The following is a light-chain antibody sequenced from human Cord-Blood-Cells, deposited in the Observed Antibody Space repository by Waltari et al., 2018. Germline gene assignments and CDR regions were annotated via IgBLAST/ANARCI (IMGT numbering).Light chain of an antibody. CDR1: QSISSR. J-gene: IGKJ1*01. V-gene: IGKV1-5*03. CDR2: KAS. CDR3: QQYNSYWT. Sequence: DIQMTQSPSTLSASVRDRVTITCRASQSISSRLACYQQKPGKAPKLLIYKASSLESGLPSRFSGSGSGTEFTLTISSLQPDDFATYYCQQYNSYWTFGQGTKVEIK.